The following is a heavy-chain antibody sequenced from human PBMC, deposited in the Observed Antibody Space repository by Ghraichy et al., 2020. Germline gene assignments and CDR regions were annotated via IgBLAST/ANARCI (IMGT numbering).Heavy chain of an antibody. Sequence: SVKVSCKASGFTFTSSAVQWVRQARGPRLEWIGWIVVGSGNTNYAQKFQERVTITRYMSTSTAYMELSSLRSEDTAVYYCAAARAPPNCSSTSCYRSWFDPWGQGTLVTVSS. J-gene: IGHJ5*02. CDR3: AAARAPPNCSSTSCYRSWFDP. CDR1: GFTFTSSA. D-gene: IGHD2-2*02. CDR2: IVVGSGNT. V-gene: IGHV1-58*01.